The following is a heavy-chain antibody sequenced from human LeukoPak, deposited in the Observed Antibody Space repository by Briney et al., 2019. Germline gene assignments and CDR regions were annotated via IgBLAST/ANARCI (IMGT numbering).Heavy chain of an antibody. Sequence: ASVNVSCKASAYTFTSYAIHWVRQAPGQRLEWMGWINVAKGHTKYSQKFQGRVTITRDTSATTAYMELSSLTSEDTAAHYCARGNYFFDSSGYYPVPDYWGQGTLVTVSS. CDR1: AYTFTSYA. V-gene: IGHV1-3*01. CDR3: ARGNYFFDSSGYYPVPDY. D-gene: IGHD3-22*01. J-gene: IGHJ4*02. CDR2: INVAKGHT.